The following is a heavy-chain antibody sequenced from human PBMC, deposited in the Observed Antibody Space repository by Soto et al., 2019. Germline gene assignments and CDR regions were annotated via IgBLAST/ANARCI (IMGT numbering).Heavy chain of an antibody. CDR3: AGYCSGGSCYLLGAFVDY. V-gene: IGHV4-39*01. Sequence: SETLSLTCTVSGGSISSSSYYWGWIRQPPGKGLEWIGSIYYSGSTYYNPSLKSRVPISVDTSKNQFSLKLSSVTAADTAVYYCAGYCSGGSCYLLGAFVDYWGQGTLVTVSS. D-gene: IGHD2-15*01. J-gene: IGHJ4*02. CDR2: IYYSGST. CDR1: GGSISSSSYY.